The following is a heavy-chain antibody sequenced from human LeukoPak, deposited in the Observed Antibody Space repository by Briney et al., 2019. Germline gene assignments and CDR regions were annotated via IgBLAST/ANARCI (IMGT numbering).Heavy chain of an antibody. CDR1: VYTFTGYY. CDR2: INPNSGDT. V-gene: IGHV1-2*02. J-gene: IGHJ4*02. CDR3: VITGFDY. Sequence: ASVKVSCKASVYTFTGYYMHWVRQAPGQGLEWMGWINPNSGDTNSAQKFQGRVTMTRDTSTSTVYMELSTLGSEDTAVYYCVITGFDYWGQGTLVTVSS. D-gene: IGHD3-22*01.